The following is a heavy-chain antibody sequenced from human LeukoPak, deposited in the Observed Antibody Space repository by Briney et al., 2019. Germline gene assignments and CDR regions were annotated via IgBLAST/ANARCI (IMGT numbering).Heavy chain of an antibody. V-gene: IGHV3-21*01. CDR3: ARDHPYCSGGSCSDAFDI. J-gene: IGHJ3*02. CDR2: ISSSSSYI. D-gene: IGHD2-15*01. Sequence: PGGSLRLSCAASGFTFSSYSMNWVRQAPGKGLEWVSSISSSSSYIYYADSVKGRFTISRDNAKNSLYLQMNSLRAEDTAVYYCARDHPYCSGGSCSDAFDIWGQGTMVTVSS. CDR1: GFTFSSYS.